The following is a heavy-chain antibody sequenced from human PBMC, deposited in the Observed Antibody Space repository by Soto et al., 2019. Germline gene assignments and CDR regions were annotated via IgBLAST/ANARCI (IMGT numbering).Heavy chain of an antibody. V-gene: IGHV4-34*01. Sequence: QVQLQQWGAGLLKPSETLSLTCAVYGGSFSGHYWSWIRQPPGKGLEWLGEVDHTGSTNYNPSLTGLVTRSVDRSNNQVSLKLSSVSAADTAVYYSARVHSSGWYADYWCRGTPVTVSS. CDR3: ARVHSSGWYADY. D-gene: IGHD6-19*01. CDR2: VDHTGST. CDR1: GGSFSGHY. J-gene: IGHJ4*02.